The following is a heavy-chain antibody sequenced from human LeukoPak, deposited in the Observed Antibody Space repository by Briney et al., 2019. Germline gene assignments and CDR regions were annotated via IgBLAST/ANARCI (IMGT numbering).Heavy chain of an antibody. CDR2: IKSKTDGGTT. CDR1: GFTFSNAW. CDR3: TLLVYYYYYMDV. V-gene: IGHV3-15*01. D-gene: IGHD2-15*01. Sequence: PGGSLRLSCAASGFTFSNAWMSWVRQAPGKGLEWVGRIKSKTDGGTTDYAAPVKGRFTTSRDDSKNTLYLQMNSLKTEDTAVYYCTLLVYYYYYMDVWGKGTTVTVSS. J-gene: IGHJ6*03.